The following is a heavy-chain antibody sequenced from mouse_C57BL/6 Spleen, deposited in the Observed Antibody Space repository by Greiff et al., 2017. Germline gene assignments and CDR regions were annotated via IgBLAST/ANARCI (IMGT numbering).Heavy chain of an antibody. Sequence: VQLQQSGPELVKPGASVTISCKASGYSFTGDYMHWVMQSSEKSLEWIVEINPCTGGTSYNQKFKGKATLTVDKSSSTAYLQLKSLTSEDSAVYYCERSDGSSCDYWGQGTTLTVSS. CDR1: GYSFTGDY. J-gene: IGHJ2*01. V-gene: IGHV1-43*01. CDR2: INPCTGGT. CDR3: ERSDGSSCDY. D-gene: IGHD1-1*01.